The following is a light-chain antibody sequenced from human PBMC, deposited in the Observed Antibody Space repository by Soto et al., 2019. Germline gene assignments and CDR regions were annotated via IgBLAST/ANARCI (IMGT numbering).Light chain of an antibody. J-gene: IGLJ1*01. CDR1: SSDVGGYNY. V-gene: IGLV2-14*01. CDR2: EVS. CDR3: SSFTSSSTQV. Sequence: QSALTQPASVSGSPGQSITISCTGTSSDVGGYNYVSWYQQHPGKVPKLMIYEVSNRPSGVVNRFSGSKSGNTASPTISGLQAEDEADYYCSSFTSSSTQVFGTGTKVTVL.